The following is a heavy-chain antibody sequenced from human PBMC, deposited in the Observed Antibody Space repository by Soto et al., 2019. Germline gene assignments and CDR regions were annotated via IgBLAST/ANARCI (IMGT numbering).Heavy chain of an antibody. CDR2: IYSSGST. D-gene: IGHD3-10*01. V-gene: IGHV4-34*10. J-gene: IGHJ6*02. CDR1: GGSCRCYY. Sequence: LETLSLTWAFYGGSCRCYYLSWIRQPAGKGLEWIGGIYSSGSTNYNPSLKSRVSMSVDTSKNQFSLKLISVTAADTAVYYCTRFAGMVSDGMDVWGQGTTVTVSS. CDR3: TRFAGMVSDGMDV.